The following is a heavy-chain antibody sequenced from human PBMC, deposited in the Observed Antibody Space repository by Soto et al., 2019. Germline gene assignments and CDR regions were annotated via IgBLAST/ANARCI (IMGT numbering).Heavy chain of an antibody. CDR2: INSDGSST. V-gene: IGHV3-74*01. J-gene: IGHJ6*02. D-gene: IGHD2-2*01. Sequence: EVQLVESGGGLVQPGGSLRLSCAASGFTFSSYWMHWVRQAPGKGLVWVSRINSDGSSTSYADSVKGRFTISRDNAKNTLYLQMNSLGAEDTAVYYCARGISTSPPEGGYYYGMDVWGQGTTVTVSS. CDR1: GFTFSSYW. CDR3: ARGISTSPPEGGYYYGMDV.